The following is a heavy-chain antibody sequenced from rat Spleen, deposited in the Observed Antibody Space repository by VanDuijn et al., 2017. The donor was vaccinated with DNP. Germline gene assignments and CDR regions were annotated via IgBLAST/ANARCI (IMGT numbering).Heavy chain of an antibody. J-gene: IGHJ1*01. CDR1: GFTFSNYY. V-gene: IGHV5-25*01. CDR2: ISTGGGNT. CDR3: ARGVYYYSATYWYFDF. Sequence: EVQLVESGGDLVQPGRSLKLSCVASGFTFSNYYMAWVRQAPTKGLEWVASISTGGGNTYYRDSVKGRFTISRDNAKSTLYLQMNSLRSEATATYYCARGVYYYSATYWYFDFWGPGTMVTVSS. D-gene: IGHD1-1*01.